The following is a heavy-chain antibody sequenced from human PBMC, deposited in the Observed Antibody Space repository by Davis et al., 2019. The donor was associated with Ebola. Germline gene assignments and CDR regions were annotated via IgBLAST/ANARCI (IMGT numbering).Heavy chain of an antibody. CDR2: VYASGTI. V-gene: IGHV4-4*07. D-gene: IGHD6-19*01. J-gene: IGHJ6*02. Sequence: MPSETLSLTCSVSGGSISDYYWNWIRQPAGKGLEWIGRVYASGTINYNPSLTSRVTISLDTSKNQFSLTLTSVTAADTGVYYCARWGSLAGDYYNGMDVWGQGTAVTVSS. CDR3: ARWGSLAGDYYNGMDV. CDR1: GGSISDYY.